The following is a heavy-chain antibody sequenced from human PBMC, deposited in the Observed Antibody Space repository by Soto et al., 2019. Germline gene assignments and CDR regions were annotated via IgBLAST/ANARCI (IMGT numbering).Heavy chain of an antibody. CDR1: GGTFSPYT. Sequence: QVQLVQSGAEVKKPGSSVKVSCKASGGTFSPYTINWVRQAPGQGLEWMGRIIPFLGVTNYAQKFQARVTITAEKSTTTAYMELGGLGFGDTAVYYCARDWESTVSTWSFGAFWGRGTLVTVSS. V-gene: IGHV1-69*08. D-gene: IGHD3-10*01. CDR3: ARDWESTVSTWSFGAF. J-gene: IGHJ4*02. CDR2: IIPFLGVT.